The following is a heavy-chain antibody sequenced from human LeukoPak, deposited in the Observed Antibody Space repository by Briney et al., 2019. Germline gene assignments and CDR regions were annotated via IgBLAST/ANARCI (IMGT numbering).Heavy chain of an antibody. CDR3: ARGGGLRAYYFDY. CDR1: GFTFSSYA. D-gene: IGHD5-24*01. CDR2: ISYDGSNK. J-gene: IGHJ4*02. V-gene: IGHV3-30*04. Sequence: GRSLRLSCAASGFTFSSYAMHWVRQAPGKGLEWVAVISYDGSNKYHADSVKGRFTISRDNSKNTLYLQMNSLRAEDTAVYYCARGGGLRAYYFDYWGQGTLVTVSS.